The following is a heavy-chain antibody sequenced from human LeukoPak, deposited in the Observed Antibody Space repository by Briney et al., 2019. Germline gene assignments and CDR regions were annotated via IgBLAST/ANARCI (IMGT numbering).Heavy chain of an antibody. D-gene: IGHD2-2*01. V-gene: IGHV1-46*01. Sequence: GASVKVSCTASGYTFTSYYMHWVRQAPAQGLECMGIINPSGGSTSYAQNFQGRVTMTRDTSTSTVYMELSSLRSEDTAVYYCARDTLGYCSSTSCSRLGGHYYYYGMDVWGQGTTVTVSS. CDR3: ARDTLGYCSSTSCSRLGGHYYYYGMDV. CDR2: INPSGGST. CDR1: GYTFTSYY. J-gene: IGHJ6*02.